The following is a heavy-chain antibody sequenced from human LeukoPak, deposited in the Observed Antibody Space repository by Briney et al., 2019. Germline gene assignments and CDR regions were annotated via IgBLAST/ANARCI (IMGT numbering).Heavy chain of an antibody. CDR3: ARGYSSTWATGY. CDR2: ISSGGNYI. V-gene: IGHV3-21*01. Sequence: PGGSLRLSYAASGFTFSSYAMTWVRQAPGKGLQWVSSISSGGNYIYYADSLKGRFTISRDNAKSSLYLQMNSLRVEDTAVYYCARGYSSTWATGYWGQGTQVTVSS. D-gene: IGHD6-13*01. J-gene: IGHJ4*02. CDR1: GFTFSSYA.